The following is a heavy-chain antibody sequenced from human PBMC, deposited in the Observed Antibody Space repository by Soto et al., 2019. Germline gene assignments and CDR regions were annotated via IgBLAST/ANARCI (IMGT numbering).Heavy chain of an antibody. CDR2: ISWNSGSI. V-gene: IGHV3-9*01. CDR3: AKDSTPNYDSSGYSGDYYYYYGMDV. D-gene: IGHD3-22*01. Sequence: GGSLRLSCAASGFTFDDYAMHWVRQAPGKGLEWVSGISWNSGSIGYADSVKGRFTISRDNAKNSLYLQMNSLRAEDTALYYCAKDSTPNYDSSGYSGDYYYYYGMDVWGQGTTVTVSS. CDR1: GFTFDDYA. J-gene: IGHJ6*02.